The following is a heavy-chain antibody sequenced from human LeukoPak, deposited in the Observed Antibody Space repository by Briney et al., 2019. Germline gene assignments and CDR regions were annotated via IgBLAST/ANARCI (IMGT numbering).Heavy chain of an antibody. D-gene: IGHD6-6*01. J-gene: IGHJ4*02. CDR3: ATGSSSRRNDY. CDR2: ISDDGRKT. Sequence: GRSLRLSCDAAEFSFSYFAMHWVRQAPGKGLEWLAVISDDGRKTHYVDSVKGRFTISRDNSKNTLYLQMNSLRAEDTAVYYCATGSSSRRNDYWGQGTLVTVSS. V-gene: IGHV3-30*04. CDR1: EFSFSYFA.